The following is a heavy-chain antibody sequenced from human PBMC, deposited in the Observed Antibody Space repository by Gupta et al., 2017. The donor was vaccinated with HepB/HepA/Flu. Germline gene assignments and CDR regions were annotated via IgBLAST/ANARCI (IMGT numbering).Heavy chain of an antibody. CDR2: ISSSSSYI. J-gene: IGHJ3*02. CDR1: GFTFSSYS. D-gene: IGHD5-18*01. Sequence: EVQLVESGGGLVKPGGSLRPSCAASGFTFSSYSMNWVRQAPGKGLEWVSSISSSSSYIYYADSVKGRFTISRDNAKNSLYLQMNSLRAEDTAVYYCAREPNSYALPDIWGQGTMVTVSS. CDR3: AREPNSYALPDI. V-gene: IGHV3-21*01.